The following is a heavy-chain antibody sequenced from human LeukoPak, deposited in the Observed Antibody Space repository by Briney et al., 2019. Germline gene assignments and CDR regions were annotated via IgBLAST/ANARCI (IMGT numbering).Heavy chain of an antibody. J-gene: IGHJ4*02. D-gene: IGHD2-15*01. CDR1: GYTFTSYG. V-gene: IGHV1-18*01. Sequence: GASVKVSCKASGYTFTSYGISWVRQAPGQGLEWMGWISAYNGNTNYAQKLQGRVTMTTDTSTSTAYMELRSLRSDDTAVYYCARVYCSGGSCYSGEDYWGQGTLVTVSS. CDR3: ARVYCSGGSCYSGEDY. CDR2: ISAYNGNT.